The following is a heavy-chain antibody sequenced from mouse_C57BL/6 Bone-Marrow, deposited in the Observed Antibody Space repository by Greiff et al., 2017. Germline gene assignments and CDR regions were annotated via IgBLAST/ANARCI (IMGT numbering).Heavy chain of an antibody. D-gene: IGHD1-1*01. J-gene: IGHJ2*01. CDR2: ISSGSSTI. V-gene: IGHV5-17*01. CDR1: GFTFSDYG. CDR3: ARGGVVATFDYYFDY. Sequence: EVQLVESGGGLVKPGGSLKLSCAASGFTFSDYGMHWVRQAPEKGLEWVAYISSGSSTIYYADTVKGRFTISRDNAKNTLFLQMTSLRSEDTAMYYCARGGVVATFDYYFDYWGQGTTLTVSS.